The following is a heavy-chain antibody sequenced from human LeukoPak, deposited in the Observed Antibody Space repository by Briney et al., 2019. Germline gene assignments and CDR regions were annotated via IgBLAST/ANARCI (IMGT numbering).Heavy chain of an antibody. CDR1: GFTFDDYS. CDR3: GKGPRRCTVCDGFAI. CDR2: ITWDGGRT. Sequence: GGSLGVSCAASGFTFDDYSMHWVRQAQGKGLEGVSLITWDGGRTYYADSVKGRFTISRDNSKNSLYLQMNSLRTEDTALYYCGKGPRRCTVCDGFAILGQGTMVTVSS. J-gene: IGHJ3*02. D-gene: IGHD4-17*01. V-gene: IGHV3-43*01.